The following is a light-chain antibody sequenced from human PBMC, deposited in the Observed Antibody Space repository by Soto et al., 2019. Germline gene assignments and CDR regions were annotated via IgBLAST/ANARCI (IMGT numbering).Light chain of an antibody. CDR1: QSVNNN. Sequence: EIVMTQSPVTLSVSPGERATLSCTASQSVNNNVAWYQQKPGHTPRLLIYDASSRATGIPDRFSGGGSGTDFTLTISRLEPEDFAVYYCQQFSSYPLTFGGGTKVDI. J-gene: IGKJ4*01. CDR2: DAS. CDR3: QQFSSYPLT. V-gene: IGKV3-20*01.